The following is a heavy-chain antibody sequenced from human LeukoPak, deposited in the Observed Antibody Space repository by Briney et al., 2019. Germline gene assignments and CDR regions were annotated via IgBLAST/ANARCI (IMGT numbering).Heavy chain of an antibody. D-gene: IGHD6-25*01. V-gene: IGHV3-74*01. Sequence: GGSLRLSCAASGFTFNSYWMHWVRQAPGKGLVWVSRIDEDGKTIDYADSVKGRFTISRDNSKNTLYLQMGSLRAEDMAVYFCRRGGAAPAVDYWGQGTLVTVSS. J-gene: IGHJ4*02. CDR1: GFTFNSYW. CDR2: IDEDGKTI. CDR3: RRGGAAPAVDY.